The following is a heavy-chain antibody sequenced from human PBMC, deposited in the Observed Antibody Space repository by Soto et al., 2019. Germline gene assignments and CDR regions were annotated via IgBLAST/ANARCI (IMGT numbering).Heavy chain of an antibody. D-gene: IGHD3-9*01. J-gene: IGHJ4*02. V-gene: IGHV4-31*03. CDR1: GGSISSGGYY. CDR2: IYYSGFT. Sequence: PSETLSLTCTVSGGSISSGGYYWNWIRQHPGKGLEWIGYIYYSGFTYYSPSLKSRVTISVDTSKNHFSLKLSSVTAADTAVYYFARHDAPSRYFDWLLYEYYFDYWGQGTLVTVSS. CDR3: ARHDAPSRYFDWLLYEYYFDY.